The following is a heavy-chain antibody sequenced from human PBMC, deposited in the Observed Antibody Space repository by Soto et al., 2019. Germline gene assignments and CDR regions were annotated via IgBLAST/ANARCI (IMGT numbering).Heavy chain of an antibody. J-gene: IGHJ4*02. CDR3: ARLSIAAAEYYFDY. CDR1: GGSISSSSYY. V-gene: IGHV4-39*01. Sequence: SETLSLTCTVSGGSISSSSYYWGWIRQPPGKGLEWIGSIYYSGSTYYNPSLRSRVTISVDTSKNQFSLKLSSVTAADTAVYYCARLSIAAAEYYFDYWGRGTLVTGSS. CDR2: IYYSGST. D-gene: IGHD6-13*01.